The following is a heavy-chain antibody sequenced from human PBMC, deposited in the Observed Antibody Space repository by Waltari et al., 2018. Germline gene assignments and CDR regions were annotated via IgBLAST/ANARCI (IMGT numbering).Heavy chain of an antibody. CDR2: IIPIFGTA. D-gene: IGHD4-4*01. V-gene: IGHV1-69*01. CDR1: GATFSSYA. CDR3: AGPLQEGYYYYGMDV. J-gene: IGHJ6*02. Sequence: QVQLVQSGAEVKKPGSSVKVSCKASGATFSSYAISWVRPAPGQGLEWMGGIIPIFGTANYAQKFQGRVTITADESTSTAYMELSSLRSEDTAVYYCAGPLQEGYYYYGMDVWGQGTTVTVSS.